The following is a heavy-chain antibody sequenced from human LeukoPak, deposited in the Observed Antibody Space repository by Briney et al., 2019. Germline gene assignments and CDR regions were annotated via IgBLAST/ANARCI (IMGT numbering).Heavy chain of an antibody. CDR2: IWYDGSNK. CDR3: ARDMRLSSGYALIYYYGMDV. Sequence: PWGSLRLSCAASGFTFSSYGMHWVRQAPGKGLEWVAVIWYDGSNKYYADSVKGRFTISRDNSKNTLYLQMNSLRAEDTAVYYCARDMRLSSGYALIYYYGMDVWGQGTTVTVSS. J-gene: IGHJ6*02. D-gene: IGHD3-3*01. CDR1: GFTFSSYG. V-gene: IGHV3-33*01.